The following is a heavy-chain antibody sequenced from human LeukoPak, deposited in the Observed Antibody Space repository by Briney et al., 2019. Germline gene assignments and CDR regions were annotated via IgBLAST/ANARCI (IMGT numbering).Heavy chain of an antibody. J-gene: IGHJ6*02. D-gene: IGHD3-3*01. Sequence: PGGSLRLSCAASGFTVSSNNMSWVRQAPGKGLEWVSVIYSGGSTYYADSVKGRFTISRDNSKNTLYLQMNSLRAEDTAVYYCARGMNGIHYDSSPMDVWGQGTTVTVSS. V-gene: IGHV3-66*01. CDR1: GFTVSSNN. CDR2: IYSGGST. CDR3: ARGMNGIHYDSSPMDV.